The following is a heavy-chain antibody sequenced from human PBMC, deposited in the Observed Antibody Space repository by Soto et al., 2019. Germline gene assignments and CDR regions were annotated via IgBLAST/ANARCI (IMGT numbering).Heavy chain of an antibody. D-gene: IGHD6-19*01. V-gene: IGHV3-48*01. J-gene: IGHJ3*02. CDR3: ARERLGSNGYYTGWHDAFDI. CDR1: GFTFSRYN. Sequence: EVQLVESGGGLVQPGGSLRLSCAASGFTFSRYNMNWVRQAPGKGLEWVSYISSSSTTIYYADSVEGRFTISRDNAKNSLYLQTNSLRAHDTAVYYCARERLGSNGYYTGWHDAFDIWGQGTMVTVSS. CDR2: ISSSSTTI.